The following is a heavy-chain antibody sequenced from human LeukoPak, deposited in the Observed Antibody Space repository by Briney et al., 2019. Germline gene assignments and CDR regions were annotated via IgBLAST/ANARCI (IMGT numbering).Heavy chain of an antibody. Sequence: SETLSLTCTVSGGSISSYYWSWIRQPPGKGLEWIGYIYYSGSTNYNPSLKSRVTISVDTSKNQFSLKLSSVTAANTAVYYCARVQYSGSYWRFDYWGQGTLVTVSS. J-gene: IGHJ4*02. CDR3: ARVQYSGSYWRFDY. CDR1: GGSISSYY. D-gene: IGHD1-26*01. V-gene: IGHV4-59*08. CDR2: IYYSGST.